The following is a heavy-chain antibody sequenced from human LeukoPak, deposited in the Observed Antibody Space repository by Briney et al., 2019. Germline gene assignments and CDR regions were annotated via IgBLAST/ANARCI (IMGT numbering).Heavy chain of an antibody. CDR1: GCSISSCAYY. CDR3: ARVHYDILTGYTYFFDY. V-gene: IGHV4-31*03. CDR2: IYYSGST. D-gene: IGHD3-9*01. J-gene: IGHJ4*02. Sequence: SQTLSLTCTVSGCSISSCAYYWSWLRQHPGKGLQWIGYIYYSGSTYYNPSLKSRVTISVDTSKNQFSLKLSSVTAADTAVYYCARVHYDILTGYTYFFDYWGQGTLVTVSS.